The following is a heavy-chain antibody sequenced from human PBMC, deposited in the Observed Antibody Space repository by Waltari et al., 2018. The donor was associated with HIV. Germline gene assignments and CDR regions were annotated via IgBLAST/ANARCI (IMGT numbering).Heavy chain of an antibody. CDR3: ARSRPGAVFGDN. Sequence: QVQLVQSGAEVKLPGASLKVSCRTSGYDFTTFDINWVRQASGQGLEWMGWMSRNSGKTGYARKFQGRVIMTSDSSIDTAYLELSSLTSHDTAVYYCARSRPGAVFGDNWGQGTLVTVSS. D-gene: IGHD3-3*01. CDR2: MSRNSGKT. V-gene: IGHV1-8*01. CDR1: GYDFTTFD. J-gene: IGHJ4*02.